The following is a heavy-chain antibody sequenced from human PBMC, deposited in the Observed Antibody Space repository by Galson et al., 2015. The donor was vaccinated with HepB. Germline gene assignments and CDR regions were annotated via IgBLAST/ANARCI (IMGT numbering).Heavy chain of an antibody. CDR2: ISYDGSHK. CDR3: ATDGAGWNDGRHRNHQSYMDV. J-gene: IGHJ6*03. D-gene: IGHD1-1*01. Sequence: SLRLSCAVSGFTFRNYGMHWVRQAPGKGLEWVSFISYDGSHKNCRDSVKGRFTISRDNSKNTLSLRMNSLRTEDTALYYCATDGAGWNDGRHRNHQSYMDVWGKGTTVIVS. CDR1: GFTFRNYG. V-gene: IGHV3-33*05.